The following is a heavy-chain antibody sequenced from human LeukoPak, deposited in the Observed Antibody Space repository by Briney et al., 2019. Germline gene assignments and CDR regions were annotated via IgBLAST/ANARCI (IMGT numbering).Heavy chain of an antibody. CDR1: GFTFSSYA. D-gene: IGHD1-14*01. V-gene: IGHV3-23*01. CDR3: ATTTGLTYAEYFQH. CDR2: ISGSGGST. Sequence: GGSLRLSCAASGFTFSSYAMSWVRQAPGEGLEWVSAISGSGGSTYYADSVKGRFTISRDNSKNTLYLEMNSLRAEDTAVYYCATTTGLTYAEYFQHWGQGTLVTVSS. J-gene: IGHJ1*01.